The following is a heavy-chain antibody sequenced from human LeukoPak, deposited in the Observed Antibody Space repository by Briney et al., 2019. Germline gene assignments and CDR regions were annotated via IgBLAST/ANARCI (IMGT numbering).Heavy chain of an antibody. CDR3: ATGSYSKFDY. D-gene: IGHD1-26*01. Sequence: PGRSLRLSCAASGFTFDDYAMHWVRHAPGKGLEWVSGISWNSGSIGYADSVKGRFTISRDNAKNSLYLQMNSLRAEDTALYYCATGSYSKFDYWGQGTLVTVSS. V-gene: IGHV3-9*01. CDR1: GFTFDDYA. CDR2: ISWNSGSI. J-gene: IGHJ4*02.